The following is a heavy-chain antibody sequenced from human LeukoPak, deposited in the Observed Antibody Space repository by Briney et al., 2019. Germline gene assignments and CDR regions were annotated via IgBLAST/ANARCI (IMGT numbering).Heavy chain of an antibody. CDR1: GGSISSYY. Sequence: PSETLSLTCTVFGGSISSYYWSWIRQPAGKGLEWIGRFYTSGSTNYNPSLKSRVAISVDTSKNQFSLKLSSVTAADTAVYYCAREVIAAHNWFDPWGQGTLVTVSS. D-gene: IGHD6-6*01. CDR2: FYTSGST. J-gene: IGHJ5*02. V-gene: IGHV4-4*07. CDR3: AREVIAAHNWFDP.